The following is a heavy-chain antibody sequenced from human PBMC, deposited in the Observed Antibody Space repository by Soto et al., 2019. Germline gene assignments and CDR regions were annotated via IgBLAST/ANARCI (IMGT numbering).Heavy chain of an antibody. CDR2: IYTSGSI. V-gene: IGHV4-4*07. CDR1: GGSISSYY. J-gene: IGHJ4*02. Sequence: SETLSLTCTVSGGSISSYYWSWIRQPAGKGLEWIGRIYTSGSINYNPSLKSRVTMSVDTSKNQFSLKLSSVTAADTAVYYCARELRGSGWHAGHYFDYWGQGTLVTVSS. CDR3: ARELRGSGWHAGHYFDY. D-gene: IGHD6-19*01.